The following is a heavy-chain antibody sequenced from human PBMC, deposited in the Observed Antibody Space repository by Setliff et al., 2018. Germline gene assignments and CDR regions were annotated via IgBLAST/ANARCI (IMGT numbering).Heavy chain of an antibody. CDR2: INHYGST. D-gene: IGHD3-10*01. Sequence: SETLSLTCAVYDGSFSDYYWSWIRQPPGKGLEWIGEINHYGSTNYKSSLRSRVTISLDTSENQSSLKLNSVTAADTAVYNCARRWNFGPYGSGIHDGFDMWGQGTMVTVSS. J-gene: IGHJ3*02. CDR1: DGSFSDYY. CDR3: ARRWNFGPYGSGIHDGFDM. V-gene: IGHV4-34*01.